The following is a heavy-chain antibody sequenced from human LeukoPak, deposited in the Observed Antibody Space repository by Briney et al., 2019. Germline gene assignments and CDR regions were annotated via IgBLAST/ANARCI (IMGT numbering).Heavy chain of an antibody. V-gene: IGHV4-59*01. D-gene: IGHD3-22*01. Sequence: SETLSLTCTVAGGSIRSYYWSWIRQPPGKGLEWIGYIYYSGSTNYNPSLKSRVTISVDTSKNQFSLKLSSVTAADTAVYYCARVGYDSSGYYSYYFDYWGQGTLVTVSS. CDR2: IYYSGST. CDR1: GGSIRSYY. J-gene: IGHJ4*02. CDR3: ARVGYDSSGYYSYYFDY.